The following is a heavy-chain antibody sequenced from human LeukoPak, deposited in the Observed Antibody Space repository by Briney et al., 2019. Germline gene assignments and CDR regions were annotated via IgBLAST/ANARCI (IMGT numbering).Heavy chain of an antibody. CDR1: GYTFTSYY. CDR2: INPSGGST. J-gene: IGHJ4*02. CDR3: ARDSYYGSGTFSWTY. V-gene: IGHV1-46*01. D-gene: IGHD3-10*01. Sequence: ASVKVSCKASGYTFTSYYMHWVRQAPGQGLEWMRIINPSGGSTSYAQKFQGRVTMTRDTSISTAYMELSRLRSDDTAVYYCARDSYYGSGTFSWTYWGQGTLVTVSS.